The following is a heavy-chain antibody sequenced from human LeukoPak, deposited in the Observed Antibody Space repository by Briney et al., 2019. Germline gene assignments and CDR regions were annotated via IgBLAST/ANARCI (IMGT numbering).Heavy chain of an antibody. V-gene: IGHV3-53*01. Sequence: PGGSLRLSCAASGFTVSSNYMSWVRQAPGKGLEWVSVIYSGGSTYYADSVKGRFTISRDNSKNTLYLQMNSLRAEDTAVYYCASTYSYGFGIGSYFDYWGQGTLVTVSS. J-gene: IGHJ4*02. CDR3: ASTYSYGFGIGSYFDY. D-gene: IGHD5-18*01. CDR2: IYSGGST. CDR1: GFTVSSNY.